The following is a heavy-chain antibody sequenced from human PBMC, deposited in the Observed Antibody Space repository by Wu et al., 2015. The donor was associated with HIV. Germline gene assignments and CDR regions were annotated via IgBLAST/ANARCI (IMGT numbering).Heavy chain of an antibody. J-gene: IGHJ4*02. D-gene: IGHD6-13*01. CDR1: GYTFTTYV. Sequence: QVRVEQSGPEVKRPGASVRVSCTTSGYTFTTYVISWVRQAPGHGLEWMGWISTYNGNTKFAEKFQDRITLTRDTSTNSVYLDLSRLRSDDTAVYYCASDFGSSWGFFDYWGQGTLVTVSS. CDR3: ASDFGSSWGFFDY. CDR2: ISTYNGNT. V-gene: IGHV1-18*01.